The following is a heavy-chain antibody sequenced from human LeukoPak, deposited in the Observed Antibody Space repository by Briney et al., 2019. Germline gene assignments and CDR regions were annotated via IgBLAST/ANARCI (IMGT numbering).Heavy chain of an antibody. J-gene: IGHJ3*02. V-gene: IGHV4-61*01. CDR2: IYYSGST. D-gene: IGHD1-26*01. Sequence: SETLSLTCTVSGVSISSGSYYWSWIRQPPGKGLEWIGYIYYSGSTNYNPSLKSRVTISVDTSKNQFSLKLSSVTAADTAVYYCARNRELLDAFDIWGQGTMVTVSS. CDR3: ARNRELLDAFDI. CDR1: GVSISSGSYY.